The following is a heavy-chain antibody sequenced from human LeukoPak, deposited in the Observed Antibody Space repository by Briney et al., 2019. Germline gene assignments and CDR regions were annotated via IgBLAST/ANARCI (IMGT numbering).Heavy chain of an antibody. D-gene: IGHD3-10*01. CDR2: IIPIFGTA. Sequence: GASVKVSCKASGGTFSSYAISWVRQAPGQGLEWMGGIIPIFGTANYAQKFQGRVTITADESTSTAYMELSSLRSEDTAVYYCARDQVTMVRGVGNWFDPWGQGTLVTVSS. J-gene: IGHJ5*02. CDR3: ARDQVTMVRGVGNWFDP. V-gene: IGHV1-69*13. CDR1: GGTFSSYA.